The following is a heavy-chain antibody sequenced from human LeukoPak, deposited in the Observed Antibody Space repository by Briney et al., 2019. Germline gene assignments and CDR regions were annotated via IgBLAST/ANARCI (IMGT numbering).Heavy chain of an antibody. D-gene: IGHD2-21*02. CDR2: IYYSGST. CDR1: GGSISSYY. J-gene: IGHJ4*02. V-gene: IGHV4-59*01. Sequence: SETLSLTCTVSGGSISSYYWSWIRQPPGKGLKWIGYIYYSGSTNYNPSLKSRVTISVDTSKNQFSLKLSSVTAADTAVYYCARGGDGLAYCGGDCYSAVDWGQGTLVTVSS. CDR3: ARGGDGLAYCGGDCYSAVD.